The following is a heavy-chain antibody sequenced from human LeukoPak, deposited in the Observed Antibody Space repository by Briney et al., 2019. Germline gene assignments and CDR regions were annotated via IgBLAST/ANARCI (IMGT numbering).Heavy chain of an antibody. CDR2: ISDTGRT. CDR3: VKSYHKFDE. Sequence: GASLRLSCAASGFSLSSHDVNWVRQAPGKGLEWVSGISDTGRTYYADSVKGRFTISRDSSKSTLFLQMNSLRAEDTAVYYCVKSYHKFDEWGQGTLVTVSS. V-gene: IGHV3-23*01. J-gene: IGHJ4*02. CDR1: GFSLSSHD. D-gene: IGHD3-10*01.